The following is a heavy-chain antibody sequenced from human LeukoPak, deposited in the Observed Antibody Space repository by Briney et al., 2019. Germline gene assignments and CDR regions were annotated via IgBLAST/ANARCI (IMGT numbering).Heavy chain of an antibody. CDR3: ARDFKDLGA. CDR1: GFTVSSNY. V-gene: IGHV3-74*01. J-gene: IGHJ4*02. CDR2: INTDGRTT. D-gene: IGHD1-26*01. Sequence: KPGGSLRLSCAASGFTVSSNYMSWVRQAPGKGLVWVSRINTDGRTTSYADFVKGRFTISRDNAKNTLYLQMSSLRAEDTAVYYCARDFKDLGAWGQGTLVTVSS.